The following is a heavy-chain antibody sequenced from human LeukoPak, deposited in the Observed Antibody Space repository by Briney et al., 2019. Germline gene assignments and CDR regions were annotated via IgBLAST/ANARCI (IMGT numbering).Heavy chain of an antibody. D-gene: IGHD3-10*01. Sequence: SETLSLTCSVSGGSISGYYWSWIRQPPGKGLEWIGFIYYSGSTKYNPSLKSRVTISVDTSKNQFSLKLTSVTAADTAVYYCARYGSGSYSDDHFQHWGQGTLVTVSS. V-gene: IGHV4-59*08. J-gene: IGHJ1*01. CDR1: GGSISGYY. CDR2: IYYSGST. CDR3: ARYGSGSYSDDHFQH.